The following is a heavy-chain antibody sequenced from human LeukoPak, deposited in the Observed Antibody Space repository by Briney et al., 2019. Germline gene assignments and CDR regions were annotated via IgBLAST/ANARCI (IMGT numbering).Heavy chain of an antibody. D-gene: IGHD3-3*01. CDR3: AREGRRTYDDFDY. CDR2: ISSSGSTR. Sequence: PGGSLRLSCAASGFTFSDYYMSWIRQAPGKGLEWILYISSSGSTRYYADSVQGRFTISRDNAKNSLYLQMSSLRAEDTAVYYCAREGRRTYDDFDYWGQGTLVTVSS. V-gene: IGHV3-11*04. CDR1: GFTFSDYY. J-gene: IGHJ4*02.